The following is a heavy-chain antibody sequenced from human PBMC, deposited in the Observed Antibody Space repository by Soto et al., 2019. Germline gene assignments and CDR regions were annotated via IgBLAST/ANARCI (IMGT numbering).Heavy chain of an antibody. Sequence: EVQVLESGGGLVQPGGSLRLSCAASGFTFSGYAMSWVRQAPRRGLEWVSTISGTGGSTYYADSVKGRFTISRDNSKNTLYLQMNSLRAEDTAVYYCARDHRHIVVVTAGTLDAFDIWGQGTMVTVSS. CDR2: ISGTGGST. CDR1: GFTFSGYA. J-gene: IGHJ3*02. V-gene: IGHV3-23*01. CDR3: ARDHRHIVVVTAGTLDAFDI. D-gene: IGHD2-21*02.